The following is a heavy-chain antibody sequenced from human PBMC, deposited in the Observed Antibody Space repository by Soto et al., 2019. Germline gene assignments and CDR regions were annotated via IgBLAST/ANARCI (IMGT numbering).Heavy chain of an antibody. V-gene: IGHV4-59*01. J-gene: IGHJ5*02. Sequence: PSETLSLACTVPVGSLSTYYWSWIRQPPGKGLEWIVYMSYSGSSNYNPSLKSRVTMSVDTSKNQVSLKLSSVTAADTTVYYCAKTRITSTAATFDPWGQGTLVTVSS. CDR1: VGSLSTYY. D-gene: IGHD1-20*01. CDR3: AKTRITSTAATFDP. CDR2: MSYSGSS.